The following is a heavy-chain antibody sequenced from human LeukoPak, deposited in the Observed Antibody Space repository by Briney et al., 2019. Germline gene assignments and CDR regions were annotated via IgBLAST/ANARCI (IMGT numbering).Heavy chain of an antibody. J-gene: IGHJ4*02. V-gene: IGHV3-7*01. CDR1: GFTFSTYW. CDR2: IKEDGSEK. D-gene: IGHD6-19*01. CDR3: ARSITMAH. Sequence: GGSLRLSCVASGFTFSTYWMTWVRQAPGKGLECVANIKEDGSEKNYVDSVKGRFTISRDNAKNSVYLQMNSLRVEDTAVYYCARSITMAHWDQGTLVTVSS.